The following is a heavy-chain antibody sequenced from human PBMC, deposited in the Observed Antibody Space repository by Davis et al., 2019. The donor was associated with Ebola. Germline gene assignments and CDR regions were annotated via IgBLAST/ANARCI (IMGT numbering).Heavy chain of an antibody. Sequence: PGGSLRLSCAASGFIFSSYWMSWVRQAPGKGLEWVANIQQDGNEKYYVDSVKGRFTISRDNARNSLYLQMNNLRADDSAIYFCARDRNYGSGTPGDVWGQGTTVTVSS. J-gene: IGHJ6*02. CDR2: IQQDGNEK. V-gene: IGHV3-7*01. CDR1: GFIFSSYW. D-gene: IGHD3-10*01. CDR3: ARDRNYGSGTPGDV.